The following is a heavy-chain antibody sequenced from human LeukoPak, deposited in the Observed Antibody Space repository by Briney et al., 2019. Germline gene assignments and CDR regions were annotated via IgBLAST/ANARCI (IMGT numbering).Heavy chain of an antibody. CDR1: GFTVSNNY. J-gene: IGHJ4*02. CDR2: IYSAGNT. V-gene: IGHV3-66*01. D-gene: IGHD3-3*01. Sequence: PGGSLRLSCAASGFTVSNNYMSWVRQAPGKGLEWVSVIYSAGNTYYADSVKGRFTISRDNSKNTLYLQMNSLRAEDTAVYYCARDLNDGVVILSYFDYWGQGTLVTVSS. CDR3: ARDLNDGVVILSYFDY.